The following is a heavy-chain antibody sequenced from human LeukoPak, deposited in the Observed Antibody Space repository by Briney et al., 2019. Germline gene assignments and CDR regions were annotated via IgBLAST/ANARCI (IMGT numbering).Heavy chain of an antibody. CDR1: GFTFSSYV. Sequence: PGGSLKLSCAASGFTFSSYVMHWVRQAPGKGLEWVAIISYDGSNEYYADSVKGRFTISRDNSKNSLYLQMNSLRAEDTAVYYCARVMTTSLRWFDPWGQGTLVTVSS. V-gene: IGHV3-30*04. D-gene: IGHD4-11*01. CDR3: ARVMTTSLRWFDP. CDR2: ISYDGSNE. J-gene: IGHJ5*02.